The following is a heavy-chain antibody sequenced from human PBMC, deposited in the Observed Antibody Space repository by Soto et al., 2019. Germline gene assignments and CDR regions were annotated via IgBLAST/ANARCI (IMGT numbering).Heavy chain of an antibody. CDR1: GYTFSSYG. D-gene: IGHD3-22*01. CDR3: ARGGYYDSSGSRNYHYYGMDV. V-gene: IGHV1-18*01. J-gene: IGHJ6*02. CDR2: ISPYNDDT. Sequence: QAQLLQSGPEVKKPGASVRVSCKASGYTFSSYGISWVRQAPGQGLEWLGWISPYNDDTKYAQKLQGRVTMTTDTSDRTASMDLRSLRSDDTAVYYCARGGYYDSSGSRNYHYYGMDVWGQGTTVTVSS.